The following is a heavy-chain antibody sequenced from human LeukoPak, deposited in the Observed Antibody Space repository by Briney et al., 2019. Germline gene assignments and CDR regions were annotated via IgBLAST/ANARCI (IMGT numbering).Heavy chain of an antibody. CDR2: ISSSSSYI. Sequence: GGSLRLSCAASGFTFSSYSMNWVRQAPGKGLEWVSSISSSSSYIYYADSVKGRFTISRDNAKNSLYLQMNSLRAEDTAVYYCARDGSSRYRFDYWSQGTLVTVSS. CDR1: GFTFSSYS. CDR3: ARDGSSRYRFDY. D-gene: IGHD6-13*01. J-gene: IGHJ4*02. V-gene: IGHV3-21*01.